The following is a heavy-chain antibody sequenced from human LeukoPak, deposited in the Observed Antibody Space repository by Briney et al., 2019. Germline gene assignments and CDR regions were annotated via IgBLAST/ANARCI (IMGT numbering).Heavy chain of an antibody. Sequence: PSETLSLTCTVSGGSISTYYWTWIRQPPGKGLEWIGYIYYSGSTNYNPSLKSRVTISIDASKNQFSLKLNSVTAADTAVYYCAGGHKVTNFDYWGQGTLVTVSS. V-gene: IGHV4-59*01. CDR2: IYYSGST. CDR3: AGGHKVTNFDY. CDR1: GGSISTYY. D-gene: IGHD2-21*02. J-gene: IGHJ4*02.